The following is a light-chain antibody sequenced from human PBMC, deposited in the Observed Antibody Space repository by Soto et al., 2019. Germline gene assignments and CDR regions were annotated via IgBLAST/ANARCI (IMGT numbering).Light chain of an antibody. CDR1: SSNIGSNT. CDR2: SNN. Sequence: QPVLTQPPSASGTPGQRVTISCSGSSSNIGSNTVNWYQQLPGTAPKPLIYSNNHRPSGVPDRFSGSNSGTSASLAISGLQSEDEADYYCAAWDDSLNGPVFGGGTKLTVL. V-gene: IGLV1-44*01. J-gene: IGLJ3*02. CDR3: AAWDDSLNGPV.